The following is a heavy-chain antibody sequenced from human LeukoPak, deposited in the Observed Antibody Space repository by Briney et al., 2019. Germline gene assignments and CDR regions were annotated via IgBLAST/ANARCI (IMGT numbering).Heavy chain of an antibody. Sequence: PGGSLRLSCAASGVTLSTYAMSWARQAPGKGLEWVSGISSSGSGDNTYYADSVKGRFTISRDNSKNTQYLQMNSLRVEDTAVYYCASGKYSTSSLDYWGQGTLVTVSS. D-gene: IGHD6-6*01. CDR3: ASGKYSTSSLDY. CDR2: ISSSGSGDNT. J-gene: IGHJ4*02. CDR1: GVTLSTYA. V-gene: IGHV3-23*01.